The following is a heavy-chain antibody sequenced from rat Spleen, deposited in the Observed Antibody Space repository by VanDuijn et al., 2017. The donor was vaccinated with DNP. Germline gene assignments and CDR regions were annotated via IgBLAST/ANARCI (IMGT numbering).Heavy chain of an antibody. V-gene: IGHV5-25*01. Sequence: EVQLVESGGGLVQPGRSMKLSCTASGFTFSKYYMAWVRQAPTKGLEWVASISTGGDSTYYRDSVKGRFTISRDNAKNTLYLQMESLRSEDTATYYCSKDITRFNYGPNLFDNWGQGVMVTVSS. CDR3: SKDITRFNYGPNLFDN. CDR2: ISTGGDST. CDR1: GFTFSKYY. J-gene: IGHJ2*01. D-gene: IGHD1-3*01.